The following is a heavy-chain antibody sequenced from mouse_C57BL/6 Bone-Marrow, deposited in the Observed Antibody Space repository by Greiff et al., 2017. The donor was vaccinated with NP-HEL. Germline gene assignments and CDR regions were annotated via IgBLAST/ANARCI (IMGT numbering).Heavy chain of an antibody. Sequence: QVQLKESGPGLVAPSQSLSITCTVSGFSLTSYGVHWVRQPPGKGLEWLVVIWSDGSTTYNSALKSRLSISKDNSKSQVFLKMNSLQTDDTAMYYCARHALYSNYPYWYFDVWGTGTTVTVSS. J-gene: IGHJ1*03. D-gene: IGHD2-5*01. CDR3: ARHALYSNYPYWYFDV. CDR2: IWSDGST. V-gene: IGHV2-6-1*01. CDR1: GFSLTSYG.